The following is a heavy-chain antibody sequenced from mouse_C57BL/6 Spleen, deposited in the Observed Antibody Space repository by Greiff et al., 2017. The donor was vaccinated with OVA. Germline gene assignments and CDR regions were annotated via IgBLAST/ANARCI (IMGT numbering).Heavy chain of an antibody. CDR2: IYPGDGDT. V-gene: IGHV1-82*01. J-gene: IGHJ4*01. Sequence: QVQLKESGPELVKPGASVKISCKASGYAFSSSWMNWVKQRPGKGLEWIGRIYPGDGDTNYNGKFKGKATLTADKSSSTAYMQLSSLTSEDSAVYFCARDYYDYGDAMDYWGQGTSVTDSS. D-gene: IGHD2-4*01. CDR3: ARDYYDYGDAMDY. CDR1: GYAFSSSW.